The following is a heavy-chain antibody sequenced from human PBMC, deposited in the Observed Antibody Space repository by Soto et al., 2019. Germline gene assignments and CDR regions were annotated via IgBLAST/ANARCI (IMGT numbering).Heavy chain of an antibody. CDR1: GFPFSSYD. V-gene: IGHV3-48*02. D-gene: IGHD3-16*01. CDR3: ARGFSYASLGL. Sequence: GGSLRLSCAASGFPFSSYDMSWVRQAPGKGLEWLSYISKNDSPIYYADSVKGRFTISRDNAKNSLYLQINSLRDEDTAVYFCARGFSYASLGLWGQGTLVTVSS. J-gene: IGHJ4*02. CDR2: ISKNDSPI.